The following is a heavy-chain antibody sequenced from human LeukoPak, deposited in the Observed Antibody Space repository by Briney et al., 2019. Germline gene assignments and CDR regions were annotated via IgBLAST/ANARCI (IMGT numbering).Heavy chain of an antibody. CDR1: GYTFTGYY. Sequence: ASVKVSCKASGYTFTGYYMHWVRQAPGQGLEWMGWINPNSGGTNYAQKFQGRVTVTRDTSISTAYMELSRLRSDDTAVYYCARDPEYSSSAFYWFDPWGQGTLVTVSS. V-gene: IGHV1-2*02. J-gene: IGHJ5*02. CDR2: INPNSGGT. CDR3: ARDPEYSSSAFYWFDP. D-gene: IGHD6-6*01.